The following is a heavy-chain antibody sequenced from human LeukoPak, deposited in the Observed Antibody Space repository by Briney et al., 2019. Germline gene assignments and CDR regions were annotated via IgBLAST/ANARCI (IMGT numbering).Heavy chain of an antibody. D-gene: IGHD1-1*01. CDR1: GGSIGSYY. V-gene: IGHV4-59*01. J-gene: IGHJ5*02. CDR2: IYGSGST. CDR3: AREGTSGTHLNWFDP. Sequence: PGGSLRLSCTVSGGSIGSYYWSWIRQPPGKGLEWIGHIYGSGSTNYNPSLKSRVTLSVDTSKNQFSLKLSSVTAADTAVYYCAREGTSGTHLNWFDPWGQGTLVTVSS.